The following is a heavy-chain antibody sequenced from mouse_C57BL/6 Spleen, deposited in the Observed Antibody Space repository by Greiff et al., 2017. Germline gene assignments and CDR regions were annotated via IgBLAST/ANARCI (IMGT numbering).Heavy chain of an antibody. J-gene: IGHJ2*01. CDR3: ARTYYGSSYVYFDY. CDR1: GYAFSSSW. CDR2: IYPGDGDT. V-gene: IGHV1-82*01. D-gene: IGHD1-1*01. Sequence: QVQLKASGPELVKPGASVKISCKASGYAFSSSWLNWVKQRPGKGLEWIGRIYPGDGDTNYTGKFKGKATLTADKSSSTAYMQLSSLTSEDSAVYFCARTYYGSSYVYFDYWGQGTTLTVSS.